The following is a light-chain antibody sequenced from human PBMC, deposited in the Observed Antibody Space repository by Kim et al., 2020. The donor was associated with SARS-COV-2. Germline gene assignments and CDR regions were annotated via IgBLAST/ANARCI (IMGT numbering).Light chain of an antibody. CDR3: QQYNGL. Sequence: STLSASVGDRVTISCRASQRISSWLAWYQQKPGKAPKLLIYKASSLESGVPSRVSGSGSGTEFTLTISSLQPDDFATYYCQQYNGLFGQGTKLEI. CDR1: QRISSW. CDR2: KAS. V-gene: IGKV1-5*03. J-gene: IGKJ2*01.